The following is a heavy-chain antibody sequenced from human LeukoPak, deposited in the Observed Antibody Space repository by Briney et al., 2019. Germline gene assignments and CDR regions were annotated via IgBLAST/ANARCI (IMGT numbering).Heavy chain of an antibody. Sequence: GGSLRLSCAASGFTFSSYAMSWVRQAAGKGLEWVSAISGSGGSTYYADSVKGRFTISRDNSKNTLYLQMNSLRAEDTAVYYCAKRGYCSSTSCYAGKGWFDPWGQGTLVTVSS. CDR1: GFTFSSYA. J-gene: IGHJ5*02. V-gene: IGHV3-23*01. D-gene: IGHD2-2*01. CDR2: ISGSGGST. CDR3: AKRGYCSSTSCYAGKGWFDP.